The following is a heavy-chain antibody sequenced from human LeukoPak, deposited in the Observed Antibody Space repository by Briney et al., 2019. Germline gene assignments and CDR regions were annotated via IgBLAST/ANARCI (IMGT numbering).Heavy chain of an antibody. CDR2: IIPIFGTA. D-gene: IGHD5-12*01. V-gene: IGHV1-69*05. CDR3: ARPPRGYSGYDGLYFDY. CDR1: GGTFSSYA. J-gene: IGHJ4*02. Sequence: ASVKVSCKASGGTFSSYAISWVRQAPGQGLEWMGGIIPIFGTANYAQKFQGRVTITTNESTSTAYMELSSLRSEDTAVYYCARPPRGYSGYDGLYFDYWGQGTLVTVSS.